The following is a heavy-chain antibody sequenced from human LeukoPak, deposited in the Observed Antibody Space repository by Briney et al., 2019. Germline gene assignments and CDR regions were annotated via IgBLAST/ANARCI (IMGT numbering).Heavy chain of an antibody. Sequence: GGSLRLSCAASGFTFSSYAMSWVRQAPGKGLEWVSAISDSGGSTYYADSVKGRFTISRDNSKNTLYLQMNSLRAEDTAVYYCAKAARTPIFGVVITQSFDYWGQGTLVTVSS. CDR2: ISDSGGST. D-gene: IGHD3-3*01. V-gene: IGHV3-23*01. J-gene: IGHJ4*02. CDR3: AKAARTPIFGVVITQSFDY. CDR1: GFTFSSYA.